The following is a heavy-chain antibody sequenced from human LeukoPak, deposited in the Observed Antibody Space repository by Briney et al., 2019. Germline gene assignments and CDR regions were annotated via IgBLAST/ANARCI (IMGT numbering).Heavy chain of an antibody. CDR1: GFTFSSYA. D-gene: IGHD2-15*01. CDR2: ISSSGSTI. Sequence: GGSLRLSCAASGFTFSSYAMSWVRQAPGKGLEWVSYISSSGSTIYYADSVKGRFTISRDNAKNSLYLQMNSLRAEDTAVYYCATKGYCSGGSCSKYYYFDYWGQGTLVTVSS. CDR3: ATKGYCSGGSCSKYYYFDY. V-gene: IGHV3-48*04. J-gene: IGHJ4*02.